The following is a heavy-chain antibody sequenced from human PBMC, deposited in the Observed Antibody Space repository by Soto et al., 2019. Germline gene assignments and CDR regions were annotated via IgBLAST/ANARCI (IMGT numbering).Heavy chain of an antibody. CDR3: ARPQQGLWESSGPPPGGY. Sequence: QLQLQESGPGLVKPSETLSLTCTVSGGSISSSSYYWGWIRQPPGKGLEWIGSIYYSGSTYYNPSLQSRVTISGDPSTTRVSLKLSSVTAASPAVYYCARPQQGLWESSGPPPGGYWGQGTLVTVSS. CDR1: GGSISSSSYY. D-gene: IGHD6-19*01. J-gene: IGHJ1*01. CDR2: IYYSGST. V-gene: IGHV4-39*01.